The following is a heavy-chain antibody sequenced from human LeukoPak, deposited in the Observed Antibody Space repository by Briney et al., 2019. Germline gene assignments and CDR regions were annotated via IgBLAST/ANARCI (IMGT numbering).Heavy chain of an antibody. V-gene: IGHV3-7*01. CDR1: GFTFSSYW. J-gene: IGHJ4*02. Sequence: PGGSLRLSCAASGFTFSSYWMSWVRQAPGKGLEWVANIKQDGSEKYYVDSVKGRFTISRDNAKNSLYLQMNSLRAEDTAVYYCARDSGEDYYDSSGYLDYWGQGTLVTVSS. CDR2: IKQDGSEK. CDR3: ARDSGEDYYDSSGYLDY. D-gene: IGHD3-22*01.